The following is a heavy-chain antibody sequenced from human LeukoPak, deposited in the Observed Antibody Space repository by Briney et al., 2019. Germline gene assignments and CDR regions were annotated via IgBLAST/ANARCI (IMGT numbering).Heavy chain of an antibody. CDR3: ARVRATIFGVSDMDV. Sequence: GASVKVSCKASGYTFTSYGISWVRQAPGQGLEWMGWISAYNGNTNYAQKLQGRVTMTTDTSTSTAYMELRSLRSDDTAVYYCARVRATIFGVSDMDVWGKGTTVTVSS. CDR2: ISAYNGNT. CDR1: GYTFTSYG. J-gene: IGHJ6*03. V-gene: IGHV1-18*01. D-gene: IGHD3-3*01.